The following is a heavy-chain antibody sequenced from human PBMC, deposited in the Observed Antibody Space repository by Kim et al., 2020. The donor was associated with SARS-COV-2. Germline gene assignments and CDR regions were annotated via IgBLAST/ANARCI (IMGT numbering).Heavy chain of an antibody. J-gene: IGHJ4*02. CDR1: GFTFSSYW. CDR3: ARDRPGAAPRY. D-gene: IGHD3-10*01. V-gene: IGHV3-7*01. CDR2: IKQDGSEK. Sequence: GGSLRLSCAASGFTFSSYWMSWVRQAPGKGLEWVANIKQDGSEKYYVDSVKGRFTISRDNAKNSLYLQMNSLRAEETAVYYCARDRPGAAPRYWGQGTLVTVSS.